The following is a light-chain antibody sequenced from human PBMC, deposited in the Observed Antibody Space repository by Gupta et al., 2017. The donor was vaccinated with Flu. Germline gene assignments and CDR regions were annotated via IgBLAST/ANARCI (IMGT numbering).Light chain of an antibody. CDR3: QPDYSTPLT. Sequence: DIQMTESPSSLSASVGDGVTITCRSSQNIPNYLNWYQQKPGKAPKLLIYAASSLQSGVPTRFSCSGSGKEFPLTISSLQPEDFGTFYCQPDYSTPLTFGGGIKVEIK. CDR1: QNIPNY. CDR2: AAS. V-gene: IGKV1-39*01. J-gene: IGKJ4*01.